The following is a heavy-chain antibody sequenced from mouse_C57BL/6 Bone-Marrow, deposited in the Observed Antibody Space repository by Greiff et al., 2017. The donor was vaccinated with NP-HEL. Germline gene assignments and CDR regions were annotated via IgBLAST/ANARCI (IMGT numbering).Heavy chain of an antibody. Sequence: EVKLMESGGGLVQPGGSMKLSCVASGFTFSNYWMNWVRQSPEKGLEWVAQIRLKSDNYATHYAESVKGRFTISRDDSKSSVYLQMNNLRAEDTGIYYCTKDYGSSYRFAYWGQGTLVTVSA. CDR1: GFTFSNYW. CDR2: IRLKSDNYAT. CDR3: TKDYGSSYRFAY. J-gene: IGHJ3*01. V-gene: IGHV6-3*01. D-gene: IGHD1-1*01.